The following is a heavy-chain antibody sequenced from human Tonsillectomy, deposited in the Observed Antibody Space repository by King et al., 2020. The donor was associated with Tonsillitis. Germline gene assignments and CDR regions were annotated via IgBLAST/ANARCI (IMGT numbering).Heavy chain of an antibody. CDR1: GGSFSGYD. CDR3: ARGLNYLDV. V-gene: IGHV4-34*01. Sequence: VQLQQWGAGLLKPSETLSLTCAVNGGSFSGYDWTWIRQPPGKGLQWIGEINHNGRTNYNPSLKSRVTISVDTSKNQFSLKVGSVTATYTAVYYCARGLNYLDVWGQGTTVTVSS. CDR2: INHNGRT. D-gene: IGHD1-7*01. J-gene: IGHJ6*02.